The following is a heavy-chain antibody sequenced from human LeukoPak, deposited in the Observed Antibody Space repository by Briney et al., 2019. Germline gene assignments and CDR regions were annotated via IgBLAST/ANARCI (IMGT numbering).Heavy chain of an antibody. J-gene: IGHJ4*02. Sequence: SETLSLTCTVSGGSLSSFYWSWVRQPAGKGLEWIGRVDTSGDTHYNPSLKSRGTMSLDTSKNQFSLKLNSVTVADTAVYYCAILFGELSERDYWGQGTLVTVSS. V-gene: IGHV4-4*07. D-gene: IGHD3-10*01. CDR2: VDTSGDT. CDR3: AILFGELSERDY. CDR1: GGSLSSFY.